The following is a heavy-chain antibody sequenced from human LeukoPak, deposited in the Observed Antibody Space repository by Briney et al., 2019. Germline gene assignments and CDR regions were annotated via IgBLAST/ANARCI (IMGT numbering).Heavy chain of an antibody. CDR2: INPNSGGT. CDR3: AREYYDFWSGYWRSGTLFDY. Sequence: LWASVKVSCKASGYTFTGYYMHWVRQAPGQGLEWMGWINPNSGGTNYAQKFQGRVTMTRDTSISTAYMELSRLRSDDTAVYYCAREYYDFWSGYWRSGTLFDYWGQGTLVTVSS. V-gene: IGHV1-2*02. J-gene: IGHJ4*02. CDR1: GYTFTGYY. D-gene: IGHD3-3*01.